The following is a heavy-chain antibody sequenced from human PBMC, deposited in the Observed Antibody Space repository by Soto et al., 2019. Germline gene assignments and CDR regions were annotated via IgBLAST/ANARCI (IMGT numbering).Heavy chain of an antibody. CDR3: ARGPTRAKKQWLVRGVY. D-gene: IGHD6-19*01. CDR1: GYTFTSYD. J-gene: IGHJ4*02. Sequence: QVQLVQSGAEVKKPGASVKVSCKASGYTFTSYDINWVRQATGQGLEWMGWMNPNSGNTGYAQKFQGRVTMTRNTSRSTAYMELSSLRSEDTAVYYCARGPTRAKKQWLVRGVYWGQGTLVTVSS. CDR2: MNPNSGNT. V-gene: IGHV1-8*01.